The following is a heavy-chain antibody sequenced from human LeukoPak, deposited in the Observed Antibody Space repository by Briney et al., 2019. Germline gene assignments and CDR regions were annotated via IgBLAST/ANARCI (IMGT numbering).Heavy chain of an antibody. Sequence: GGSLGLSCAASGFTFSSYSMNWVRQAPGKGLDWVSVISGSAHKIRYADSVRGRFTISRDNSENTVYLQMNNLRGEDTAIYYCAGRITGYSSGYVFWGQGTLVTVSS. D-gene: IGHD5-18*01. V-gene: IGHV3-21*04. CDR2: ISGSAHKI. J-gene: IGHJ4*02. CDR1: GFTFSSYS. CDR3: AGRITGYSSGYVF.